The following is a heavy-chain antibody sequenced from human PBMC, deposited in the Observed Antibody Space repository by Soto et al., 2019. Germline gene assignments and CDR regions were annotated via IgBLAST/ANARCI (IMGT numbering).Heavy chain of an antibody. Sequence: SETLSLTCTVSGGSMCSYYWTWIRQPAGKGLEWVGRVYSSGGTHYHPSRKSRVTISIDTYKNQFSLRLLSVTDADTAVYFCARGQRFSDWFDPWGQGTLVTVSS. CDR2: VYSSGGT. CDR1: GGSMCSYY. CDR3: ARGQRFSDWFDP. D-gene: IGHD3-3*01. J-gene: IGHJ5*02. V-gene: IGHV4-4*07.